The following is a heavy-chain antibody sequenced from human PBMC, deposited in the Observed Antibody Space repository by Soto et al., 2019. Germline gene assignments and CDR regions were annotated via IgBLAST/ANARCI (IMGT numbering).Heavy chain of an antibody. J-gene: IGHJ6*02. CDR3: ARRGYSSSWYYYYYYGMDV. V-gene: IGHV1-8*01. Sequence: QVQLVQSGAEVQKPGASVKVSCKASGSTFTSYDINWVRQATGQGLEWMGWMNPNSGNTGYAQKFQGRVTMTRNTSISTAYMELSSLRSEDTAVYYCARRGYSSSWYYYYYYGMDVWGQGTTVTVSS. CDR2: MNPNSGNT. CDR1: GSTFTSYD. D-gene: IGHD6-13*01.